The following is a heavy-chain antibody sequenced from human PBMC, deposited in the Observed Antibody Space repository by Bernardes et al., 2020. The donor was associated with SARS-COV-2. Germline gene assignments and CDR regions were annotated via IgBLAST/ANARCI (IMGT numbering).Heavy chain of an antibody. CDR3: ATMGDSSGYYYWDY. D-gene: IGHD3-22*01. V-gene: IGHV1-24*01. CDR2: FDPEDGET. CDR1: GYTLTELS. Sequence: ASLKVSCKVSGYTLTELSMHWVRQAPGKGLEWMGGFDPEDGETIYAQKFQGRVTMTEDTSTDTAYMELSSLRSEDTAVYYCATMGDSSGYYYWDYWGQGTLVTVSS. J-gene: IGHJ4*02.